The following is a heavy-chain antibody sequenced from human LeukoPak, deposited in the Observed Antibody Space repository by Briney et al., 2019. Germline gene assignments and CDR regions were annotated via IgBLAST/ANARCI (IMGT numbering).Heavy chain of an antibody. CDR3: ARADRAYCGGDCSHFDY. CDR2: MNPNSGNT. J-gene: IGHJ4*02. D-gene: IGHD2-21*02. Sequence: GASVKVSCKASGYTFTSYDINWVRQATGQGLEWMGWMNPNSGNTGYARKFQGRVTMTRNTSISTAYMELSSLRSEDTAVYYCARADRAYCGGDCSHFDYWGQGTLVTVSS. V-gene: IGHV1-8*01. CDR1: GYTFTSYD.